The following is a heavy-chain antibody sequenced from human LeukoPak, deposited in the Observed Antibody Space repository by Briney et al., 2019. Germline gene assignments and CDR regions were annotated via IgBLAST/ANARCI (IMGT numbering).Heavy chain of an antibody. D-gene: IGHD6-13*01. J-gene: IGHJ5*02. CDR3: ARESASSWTGNWFDP. Sequence: GSSLRLSCAASGFPVSAHGVHWVRQAAGKGLEWVAVLWHDGSHKYFGASVKGRFTVSRDNSKNTLFLRMNSLRAEDTAVYYCARESASSWTGNWFDPWGQGTLVTVSS. CDR1: GFPVSAHG. V-gene: IGHV3-33*01. CDR2: LWHDGSHK.